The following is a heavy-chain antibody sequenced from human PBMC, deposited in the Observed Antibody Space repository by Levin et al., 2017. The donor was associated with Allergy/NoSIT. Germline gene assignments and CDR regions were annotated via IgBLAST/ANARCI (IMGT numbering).Heavy chain of an antibody. V-gene: IGHV3-53*01. J-gene: IGHJ4*02. D-gene: IGHD2/OR15-2a*01. CDR2: VYSGGST. Sequence: GESLKISCVVSGFTVSSHYMSWVRQAPGKGLEWVSVVYSGGSTYYADSVKGRFTISRDNSESTLYLQMNSLRAEDTAVYYCAGNSRGSRPFDYWGQGTLVTVSS. CDR3: AGNSRGSRPFDY. CDR1: GFTVSSHY.